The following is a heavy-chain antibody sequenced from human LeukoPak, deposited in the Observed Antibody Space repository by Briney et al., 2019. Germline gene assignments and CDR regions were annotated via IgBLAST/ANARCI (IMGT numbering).Heavy chain of an antibody. D-gene: IGHD2-21*02. Sequence: PSETLSLTCAVYGGSFSGYYWSWIRQPPGKGLEWTGEINHSGSTNYNPSLKSRVTISVDTSKNQFSLKLGSVTAADTAVYYCARVYCGGDCYSRGDYWGQGTLVTVSS. CDR2: INHSGST. CDR1: GGSFSGYY. J-gene: IGHJ4*02. V-gene: IGHV4-34*01. CDR3: ARVYCGGDCYSRGDY.